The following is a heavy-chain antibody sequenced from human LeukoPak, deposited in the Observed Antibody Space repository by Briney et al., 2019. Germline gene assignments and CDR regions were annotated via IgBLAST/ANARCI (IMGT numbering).Heavy chain of an antibody. CDR1: GFTFSSYN. CDR2: ITNSSNYI. J-gene: IGHJ4*02. V-gene: IGHV3-21*01. CDR3: ARGRGSSYGDPFDY. Sequence: GGSLRLSCAASGFTFSSYNMNWVRQAPGKGLEWVSSITNSSNYIYYADSVKGRFTTSRDNAKNSLFLQMNSLRADDTAVYYCARGRGSSYGDPFDYWGQGTLVTVSS. D-gene: IGHD5-18*01.